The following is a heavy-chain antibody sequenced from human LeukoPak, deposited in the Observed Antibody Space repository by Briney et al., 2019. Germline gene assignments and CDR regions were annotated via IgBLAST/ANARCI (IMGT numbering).Heavy chain of an antibody. J-gene: IGHJ4*02. CDR1: GGSISSGGYY. Sequence: SETLSLTCTVSGGSISSGGYYWSWIRQHPGKGLEWIGYIYYSGSTYYNPSLKSRVTISVDTSKNQFSLKLSSVTAADTAVYYCASTPRDGYNYFDYWGQGTLVTVSS. V-gene: IGHV4-61*08. D-gene: IGHD5-24*01. CDR3: ASTPRDGYNYFDY. CDR2: IYYSGST.